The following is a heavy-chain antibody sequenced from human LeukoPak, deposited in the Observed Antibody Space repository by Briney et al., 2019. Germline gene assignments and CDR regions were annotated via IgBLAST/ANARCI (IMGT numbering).Heavy chain of an antibody. CDR2: IYYTRST. V-gene: IGHV4-39*01. Sequence: KSSETLSLTCTVSGGSISSSSYYWGWIRQPPGKGLEWIGSIYYTRSTYYNPSLKSRVTIPVDTSKNQFSLKLSSVTAADTAVYYCARGYSSFDYWGQGTLVTVSS. D-gene: IGHD5-18*01. J-gene: IGHJ4*02. CDR3: ARGYSSFDY. CDR1: GGSISSSSYY.